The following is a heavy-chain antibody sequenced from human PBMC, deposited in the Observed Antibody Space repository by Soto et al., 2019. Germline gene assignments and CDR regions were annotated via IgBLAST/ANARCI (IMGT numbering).Heavy chain of an antibody. CDR1: GYTFRNFG. J-gene: IGHJ4*02. V-gene: IGHV1-18*01. CDR3: ARENSYFDY. CDR2: ISAYNAKA. Sequence: QIQLLQSGAEVKKPGASVKVTCKASGYTFRNFGISWVRQAPGQGLEWMGWISAYNAKANYAQKFQGRLTMTADTSTRTAYMELRSLRSDDKAVYYCARENSYFDYWGQGTLVTVSS.